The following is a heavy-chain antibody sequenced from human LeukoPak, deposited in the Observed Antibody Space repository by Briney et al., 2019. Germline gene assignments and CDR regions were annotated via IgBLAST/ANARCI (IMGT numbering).Heavy chain of an antibody. Sequence: ASVKVSCKASGYTFTSYDINWVRQATGQGLEWMGWMNPNSGNTGYAQKFQGRVTMTRNTSISTAYMELSSLRSEDTAVYYCARADYYDSSGRHYYYYGMDVWGQGTTVTVSS. CDR3: ARADYYDSSGRHYYYYGMDV. CDR2: MNPNSGNT. V-gene: IGHV1-8*01. D-gene: IGHD3-22*01. J-gene: IGHJ6*02. CDR1: GYTFTSYD.